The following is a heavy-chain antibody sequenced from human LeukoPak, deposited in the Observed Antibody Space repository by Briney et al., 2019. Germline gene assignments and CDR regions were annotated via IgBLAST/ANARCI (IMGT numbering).Heavy chain of an antibody. V-gene: IGHV3-23*01. Sequence: GGSLRLSCAASGFTLSIYSMNWVRHAPGKGLEWVSAITDSGGTTYYADSVKGRFTISRDNPRNTLFLQMNSLRAEGTAVYYCAKRAVTVESPGNYFDFWGQGTLVTVSS. CDR2: ITDSGGTT. CDR3: AKRAVTVESPGNYFDF. J-gene: IGHJ4*02. CDR1: GFTLSIYS. D-gene: IGHD2/OR15-2a*01.